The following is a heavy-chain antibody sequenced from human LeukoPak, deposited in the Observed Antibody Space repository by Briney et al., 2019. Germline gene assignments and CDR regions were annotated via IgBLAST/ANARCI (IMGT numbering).Heavy chain of an antibody. J-gene: IGHJ6*03. CDR2: INPNSGGT. CDR3: ARDSPTAARHPTSPYYYYMDV. CDR1: GYTFTGYY. D-gene: IGHD6-6*01. V-gene: IGHV1-2*02. Sequence: WASVKASCKASGYTFTGYYMHWVRQAPGQGLEWMEWINPNSGGTNYAQKFQGRVTMTRDTSISTAYMELSRLRSDDTAVYYCARDSPTAARHPTSPYYYYMDVWGKGTTVTVSS.